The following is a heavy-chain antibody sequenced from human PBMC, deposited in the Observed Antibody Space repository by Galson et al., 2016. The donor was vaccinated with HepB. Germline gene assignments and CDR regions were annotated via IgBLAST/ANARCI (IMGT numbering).Heavy chain of an antibody. CDR3: AHRRVATALFDY. J-gene: IGHJ4*02. D-gene: IGHD2-21*01. CDR1: GFSLTTSGVA. Sequence: PALVQPTQTLTLTCTFSGFSLTTSGVAVGWIRQPPGKAREWLALIHRADTSRYSPSLKSRLTVTKDTSENQVVLTLTNMDPVDTATYYCAHRRVATALFDYWGQGILVTVSS. V-gene: IGHV2-5*02. CDR2: IHRADTS.